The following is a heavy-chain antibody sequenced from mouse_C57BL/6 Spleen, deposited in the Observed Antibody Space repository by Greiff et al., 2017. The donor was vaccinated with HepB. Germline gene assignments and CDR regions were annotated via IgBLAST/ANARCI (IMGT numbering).Heavy chain of an antibody. V-gene: IGHV5-4*01. CDR3: AREDYGSSHWYFDV. CDR2: ISDGGSYT. CDR1: GFTFSSYA. J-gene: IGHJ1*03. D-gene: IGHD1-1*01. Sequence: EVHLVESGGGLVKPGGSLKLSCAASGFTFSSYAMSWVRQTPEKRLEWVATISDGGSYTYYPDNVKGRFTISRDNAKNNLYLQMSHLKSEDTAMYYCAREDYGSSHWYFDVWGTGTTVTVSS.